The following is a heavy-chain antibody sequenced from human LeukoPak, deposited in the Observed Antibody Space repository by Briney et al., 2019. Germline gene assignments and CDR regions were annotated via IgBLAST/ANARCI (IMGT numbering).Heavy chain of an antibody. CDR1: GFTFSSYA. J-gene: IGHJ4*02. D-gene: IGHD4-17*01. V-gene: IGHV3-23*01. CDR2: ISGSGGST. Sequence: GGSPRLSCAASGFTFSSYAMSWVRQAPGKGLEWVSAISGSGGSTYYADSVKGRFTISRDNSKNTLYLQMNSLRAEDTAVYYCAKRGSDGDYVFDYWGQGTLVTVSS. CDR3: AKRGSDGDYVFDY.